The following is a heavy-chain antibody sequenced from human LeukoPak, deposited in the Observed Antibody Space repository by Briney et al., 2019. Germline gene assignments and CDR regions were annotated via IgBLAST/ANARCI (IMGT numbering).Heavy chain of an antibody. CDR2: INPNSGGT. Sequence: ASVKVSCKASGYTFTGYYMHWVRQAPGQGLEWMGWINPNSGGTNYAQKFQGWVTMTRDTSISTAYMELSRLRSDDTAVYYCAREDSMVRGVIISYYFDYWGQGTLVTVSS. D-gene: IGHD3-10*01. J-gene: IGHJ4*02. CDR3: AREDSMVRGVIISYYFDY. V-gene: IGHV1-2*04. CDR1: GYTFTGYY.